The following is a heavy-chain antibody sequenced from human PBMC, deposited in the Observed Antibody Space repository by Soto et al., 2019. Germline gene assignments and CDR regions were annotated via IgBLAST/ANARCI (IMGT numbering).Heavy chain of an antibody. Sequence: SETLSLTCTASGGSVGPYYWSWVGQRPGKGLEWIAYIYNSVSTGYNPSLKSRVTISVDTPKNQVSLKLSSVTAADTAMYYCARNGDCTRPGCIVGWFDPWGPGTLVT. J-gene: IGHJ5*02. CDR2: IYNSVST. D-gene: IGHD2-8*01. V-gene: IGHV4-59*02. CDR3: ARNGDCTRPGCIVGWFDP. CDR1: GGSVGPYY.